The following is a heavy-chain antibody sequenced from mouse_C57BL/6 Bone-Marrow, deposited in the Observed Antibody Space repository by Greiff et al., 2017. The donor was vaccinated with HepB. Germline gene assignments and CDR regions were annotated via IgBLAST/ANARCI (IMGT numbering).Heavy chain of an antibody. J-gene: IGHJ1*03. V-gene: IGHV1-76*01. D-gene: IGHD2-13*01. Sequence: LVESGAELVRPGASVKLSCKASGYTFTDYYINWVKQRPGQGLEWIARIYPGSGNTYYNEKFKGKATLTAEKSSSTAYMQLSSLTSEDSAVYFCARGGDHAFDVWGTGTTVTVSS. CDR3: ARGGDHAFDV. CDR1: GYTFTDYY. CDR2: IYPGSGNT.